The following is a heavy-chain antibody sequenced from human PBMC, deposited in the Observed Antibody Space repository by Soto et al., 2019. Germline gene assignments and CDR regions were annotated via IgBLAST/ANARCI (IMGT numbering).Heavy chain of an antibody. D-gene: IGHD4-17*01. J-gene: IGHJ4*02. CDR3: ASDWGPYGGNSPPFDY. V-gene: IGHV3-7*01. CDR2: IKQDGSEK. Sequence: GGSLRLSCAASGFTFSSYWMSWVRQAPGKGLEWVANIKQDGSEKDYVDSVKGRFTISRDNAKNSLYLQMNSLRAEDTAVYYCASDWGPYGGNSPPFDYWGQGTLVTVSS. CDR1: GFTFSSYW.